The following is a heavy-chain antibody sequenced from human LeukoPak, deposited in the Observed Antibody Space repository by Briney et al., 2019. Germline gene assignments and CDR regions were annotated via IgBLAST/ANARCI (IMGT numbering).Heavy chain of an antibody. CDR3: ARDRRRDGYKLDAFDI. J-gene: IGHJ3*02. V-gene: IGHV3-33*01. D-gene: IGHD5-24*01. CDR1: GFTFSTYG. Sequence: GRSPRLSCAASGFTFSTYGMHWVRQGPGKGLEWVAVIWYDGSNGYYVDSVKGRFTISRDNSKNTLYLQMNSLRAEDTAVYYCARDRRRDGYKLDAFDIWGQGTMVTVSS. CDR2: IWYDGSNG.